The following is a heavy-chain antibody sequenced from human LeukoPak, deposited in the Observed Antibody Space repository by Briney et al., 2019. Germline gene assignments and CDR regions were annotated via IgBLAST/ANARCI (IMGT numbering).Heavy chain of an antibody. J-gene: IGHJ4*02. CDR1: GYTLTELS. CDR3: ATHYYDSSGYYYGDY. D-gene: IGHD3-22*01. Sequence: ASVKVSCKVSGYTLTELSMHWVRQAPGKGLGWMGGFDPEDGETIYAQKFQGRVTMTEDTSTDTAYMELSSLRSEDTAVYYCATHYYDSSGYYYGDYWGQGTLVTVSS. CDR2: FDPEDGET. V-gene: IGHV1-24*01.